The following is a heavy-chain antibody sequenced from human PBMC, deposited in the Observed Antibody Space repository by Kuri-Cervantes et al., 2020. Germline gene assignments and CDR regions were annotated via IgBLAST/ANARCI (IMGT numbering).Heavy chain of an antibody. V-gene: IGHV4-39*07. Sequence: SETLSLTCTVSGGSISSGSYYWGWIRQPPGKGLEWIGSIYYSGSTYYNPSLKSRVTISVDTSKNQFSLKLSSVTAADTAVYYCARVFNGTDYWGQGTLVTVSS. CDR2: IYYSGST. CDR1: GGSISSGSYY. D-gene: IGHD2-8*01. J-gene: IGHJ4*02. CDR3: ARVFNGTDY.